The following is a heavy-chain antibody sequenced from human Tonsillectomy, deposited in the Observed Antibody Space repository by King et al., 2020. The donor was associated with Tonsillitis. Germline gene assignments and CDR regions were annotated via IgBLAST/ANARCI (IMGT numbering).Heavy chain of an antibody. CDR2: ISSSSSYI. J-gene: IGHJ3*02. Sequence: VQLVESGGGLVKPGGSLRLSCAASGFTFSSYSMNWVRQAPGKGLEWVSCISSSSSYIYYADSVKGRFTISRDNAKNSLYLQMNSLRAEDTAIYYCAREYYDFWTVSGALDIWGQGTMVTVSS. D-gene: IGHD3/OR15-3a*01. CDR1: GFTFSSYS. V-gene: IGHV3-21*01. CDR3: AREYYDFWTVSGALDI.